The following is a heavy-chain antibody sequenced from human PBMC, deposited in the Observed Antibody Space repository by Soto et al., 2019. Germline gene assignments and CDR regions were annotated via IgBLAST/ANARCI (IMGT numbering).Heavy chain of an antibody. D-gene: IGHD6-13*01. Sequence: SQTLSLTCDISGDSVSSDSAAWNWFRQSPSRGLEWLGRTYYRSNNWYNDYDVSVRSRITINQDTSKNQFSLQLNSVTPEDTAVYYCARDTGSSRSTLDYWGQGTLVTVSS. J-gene: IGHJ4*02. CDR3: ARDTGSSRSTLDY. CDR1: GDSVSSDSAA. V-gene: IGHV6-1*01. CDR2: TYYRSNNWYN.